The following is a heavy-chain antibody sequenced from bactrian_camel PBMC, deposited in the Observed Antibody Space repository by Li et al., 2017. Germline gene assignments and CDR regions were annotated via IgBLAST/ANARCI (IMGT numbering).Heavy chain of an antibody. D-gene: IGHD3*01. Sequence: VQLVESGGGLVQPGGSLTLSCAASGFTFSTYGMSWVRQAPGKGLEWVSSIDGGGSTIYYVDSLKGRFTISRDNAKNTVYLQMDSLKPEDTGMYYCAAVYKAGLISRLIAADEYNYWGQGTQVTVS. J-gene: IGHJ4*01. CDR2: IDGGGSTI. CDR1: GFTFSTYG. CDR3: AAVYKAGLISRLIAADEYNY. V-gene: IGHV3S40*01.